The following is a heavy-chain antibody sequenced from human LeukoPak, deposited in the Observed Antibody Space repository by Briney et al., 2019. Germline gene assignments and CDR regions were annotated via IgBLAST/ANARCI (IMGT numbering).Heavy chain of an antibody. CDR1: GGSISSYY. CDR3: ARVGREYYDSSGYEIFDY. J-gene: IGHJ4*02. CDR2: IYYSGIT. Sequence: QASETLSLTCNVSGGSISSYYWNWIRQPPGKGLEWIGYIYYSGITNYNPSLKSRVTISVDTSKNQFSLKLTSVTAADTAVYYCARVGREYYDSSGYEIFDYWGRGTLVTVSS. D-gene: IGHD3-22*01. V-gene: IGHV4-59*01.